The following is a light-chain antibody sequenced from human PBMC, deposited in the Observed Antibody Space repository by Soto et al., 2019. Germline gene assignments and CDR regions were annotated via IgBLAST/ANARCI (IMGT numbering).Light chain of an antibody. CDR2: LNSDGSH. CDR1: SGHNSYA. J-gene: IGLJ3*02. V-gene: IGLV4-69*01. CDR3: QTWSTDIRV. Sequence: QPVLTQPPSASASLGASVKLTFTLSSGHNSYAIAWHQQQPEKGPRYLMKLNSDGSHSKGDGIPERFSGSSSGAERYLTISSLQSEDEADYYCQTWSTDIRVFGGGTKLTVL.